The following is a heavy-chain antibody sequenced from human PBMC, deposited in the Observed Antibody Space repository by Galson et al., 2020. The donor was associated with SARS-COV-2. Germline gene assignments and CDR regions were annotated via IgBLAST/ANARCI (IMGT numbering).Heavy chain of an antibody. D-gene: IGHD2-2*01. CDR3: VAGAPAASSSFSL. V-gene: IGHV3-30*03. CDR2: ISYEGSVK. J-gene: IGHJ4*02. Sequence: GGSLRLSCEVSGFIFSNYGMHWVRQAPGKGLEWVALISYEGSVKKYAESVEGRFTISRDNSRNTLYLQMNSLRVDDTALYYCVAGAPAASSSFSLWGQGTLVTVSS. CDR1: GFIFSNYG.